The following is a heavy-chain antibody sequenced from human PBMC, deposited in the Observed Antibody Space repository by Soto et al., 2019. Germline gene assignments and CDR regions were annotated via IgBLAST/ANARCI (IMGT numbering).Heavy chain of an antibody. V-gene: IGHV3-48*03. J-gene: IGHJ6*02. CDR1: GFTFISYE. D-gene: IGHD3-16*01. CDR2: ISSSGSTI. CDR3: ATGGSRYYYYYGMDV. Sequence: GWSLRLSCAASGFTFISYEMNWVRQAPGKGLEWVSYISSSGSTIYYADSVKGRFTIPRDNAKNSLYLQMNSLRAEDTAVYYCATGGSRYYYYYGMDVWGQGTTVTVSS.